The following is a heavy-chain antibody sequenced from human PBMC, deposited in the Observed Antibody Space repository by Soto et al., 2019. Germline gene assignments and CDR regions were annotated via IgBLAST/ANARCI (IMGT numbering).Heavy chain of an antibody. V-gene: IGHV1-46*01. CDR3: ARDLQAAGVQQLVYRNYYYYGMDV. J-gene: IGHJ6*02. Sequence: QVQLVQSGAEVKKPGASVKVSCKASGYTFTSYYMHWVRQAPGQGLEWMGIINPSGGSTSYAQKFQGRVTMSRDTSTSTVYMELSSLRSEDTAVYYCARDLQAAGVQQLVYRNYYYYGMDVWGLGTTVTVSS. D-gene: IGHD6-13*01. CDR1: GYTFTSYY. CDR2: INPSGGST.